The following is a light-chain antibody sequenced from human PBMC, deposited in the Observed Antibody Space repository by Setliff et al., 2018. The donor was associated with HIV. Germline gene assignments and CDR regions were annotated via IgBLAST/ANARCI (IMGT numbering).Light chain of an antibody. CDR2: DVS. CDR3: ASYRSPASYV. Sequence: QSALTQPASVSGSPGQSITISCIGTSSDVGGNDFVSWYQQRPGKAPKLIIFDVSWRPSGVSHRFSSFKSGNTASLTISGLQTEDEADYFCASYRSPASYVFGIGTKVTVL. CDR1: SSDVGGNDF. V-gene: IGLV2-14*03. J-gene: IGLJ1*01.